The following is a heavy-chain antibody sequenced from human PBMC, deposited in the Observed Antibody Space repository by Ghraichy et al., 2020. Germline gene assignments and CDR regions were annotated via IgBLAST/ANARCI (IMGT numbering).Heavy chain of an antibody. CDR1: GFTFGSYW. Sequence: GGSPRLSCAASGFTFGSYWMGWVRQAPGKGLEWVANIKEDRSENHYVDSVKGRFTISRDNAENSLYLQMNSLRVEDTAVYYCARGSYPFNYWGQGTLVTVSS. J-gene: IGHJ4*02. D-gene: IGHD1-26*01. CDR3: ARGSYPFNY. V-gene: IGHV3-7*03. CDR2: IKEDRSEN.